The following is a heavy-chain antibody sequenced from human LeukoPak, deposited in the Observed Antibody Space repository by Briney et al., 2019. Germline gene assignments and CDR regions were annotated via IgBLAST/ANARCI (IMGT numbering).Heavy chain of an antibody. D-gene: IGHD3-10*01. CDR1: GFTFSSYA. V-gene: IGHV3-23*01. Sequence: GGSLRLSCAASGFTFSSYAMSWVRQAPGKGLEWVAAISGSGSNTYYADSVKGRFTISRDNSKSTLYLQMDSLRAEDTALYYCAKDVVRGSGRINWFDPWGQGTLATVSS. CDR2: ISGSGSNT. CDR3: AKDVVRGSGRINWFDP. J-gene: IGHJ5*02.